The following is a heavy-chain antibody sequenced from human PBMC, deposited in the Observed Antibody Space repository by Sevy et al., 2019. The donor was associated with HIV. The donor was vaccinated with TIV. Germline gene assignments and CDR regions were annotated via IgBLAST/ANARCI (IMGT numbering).Heavy chain of an antibody. CDR2: ISSNSDYT. CDR1: GFTFSSYR. D-gene: IGHD3-16*01. Sequence: GGSLRLSCAASGFTFSSYRMTWVRQAPGKGLEWVSCISSNSDYTNYADSVKGRFTISRDNAKNLLYLQMDSLRAEDTAVYYCARAVMEMSTWRSDYWGQGTLVTVSS. V-gene: IGHV3-21*01. CDR3: ARAVMEMSTWRSDY. J-gene: IGHJ4*02.